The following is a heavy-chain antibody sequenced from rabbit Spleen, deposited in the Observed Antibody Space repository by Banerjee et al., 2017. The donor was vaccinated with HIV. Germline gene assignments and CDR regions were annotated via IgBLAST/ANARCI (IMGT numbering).Heavy chain of an antibody. CDR2: IDTGSSGFT. V-gene: IGHV1S40*01. CDR1: GVSFSGNSY. Sequence: QSLEESGGDLVKPGASLTLTCIASGVSFSGNSYMCWVRQAPGKGLEWIACIDTGSSGFTYSATWAKGRFTISKTSSTTVTLQMTSLTVADTATYFCARDLDGVIGWNFGWWGPGTLVTVS. CDR3: ARDLDGVIGWNFGW. J-gene: IGHJ6*01. D-gene: IGHD4-1*01.